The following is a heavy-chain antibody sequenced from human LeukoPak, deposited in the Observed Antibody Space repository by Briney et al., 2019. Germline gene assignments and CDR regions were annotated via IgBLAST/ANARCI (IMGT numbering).Heavy chain of an antibody. CDR1: GGTFSSYA. V-gene: IGHV1-69*01. CDR3: ARDVTDNWFDP. CDR2: IIPIFGTA. D-gene: IGHD3-16*01. Sequence: ASVKVSCKASGGTFSSYAISWVRQAPGQGLEWMGGIIPIFGTANYAQKFQGRVTITADESTSTSYMELSSLRSEDTAVYYCARDVTDNWFDPWGQRTLDTVSS. J-gene: IGHJ5*02.